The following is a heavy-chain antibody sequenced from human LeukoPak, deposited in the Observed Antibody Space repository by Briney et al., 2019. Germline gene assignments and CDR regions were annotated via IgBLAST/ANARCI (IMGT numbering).Heavy chain of an antibody. CDR3: ARLNPGGAFDI. V-gene: IGHV4-59*12. CDR2: IYYSGST. D-gene: IGHD3-10*01. J-gene: IGHJ3*02. CDR1: GGSISSYY. Sequence: SETLSLTCTVSGGSISSYYWSWIRQPPGKGLEWIGSIYYSGSTYYNPSLKSRVTISVDTSKNQFSLKLSSVTAADTAVYYCARLNPGGAFDIWGQGTMVTVSS.